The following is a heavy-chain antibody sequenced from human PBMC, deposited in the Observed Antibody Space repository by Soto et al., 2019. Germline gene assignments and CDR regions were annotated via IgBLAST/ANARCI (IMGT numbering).Heavy chain of an antibody. Sequence: VQLVESGGGLVQPGGSLRLSCAVSGFTLDDYTMHWVRQAPGKGLEWVSGVGWNGGDIVYADSVKGRFTVSRDNTRNSLYLEVNILTTEDTAIYFCAKERAVVVPVSTSYFHYYGLDVWGQGTTVTVS. D-gene: IGHD2-2*01. V-gene: IGHV3-9*01. CDR3: AKERAVVVPVSTSYFHYYGLDV. CDR1: GFTLDDYT. CDR2: VGWNGGDI. J-gene: IGHJ6*02.